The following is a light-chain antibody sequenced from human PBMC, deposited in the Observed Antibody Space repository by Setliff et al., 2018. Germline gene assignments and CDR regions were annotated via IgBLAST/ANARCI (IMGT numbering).Light chain of an antibody. CDR3: SSYTSSSTR. CDR2: DVL. Sequence: QSVLTQPASVSGSPGQSITISCTGTSSDVGGYDFVSWYQQHPGKAPKLMIFDVLNRPSGVSDRFSGSKSGNTASLTITGLQAEDEADYYCSSYTSSSTRFGTGTKGTV. CDR1: SSDVGGYDF. J-gene: IGLJ1*01. V-gene: IGLV2-14*03.